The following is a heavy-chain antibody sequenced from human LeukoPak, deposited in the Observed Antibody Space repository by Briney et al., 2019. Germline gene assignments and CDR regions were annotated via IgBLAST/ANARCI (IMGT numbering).Heavy chain of an antibody. CDR3: ARDPTPSGELPTGAFDI. J-gene: IGHJ3*02. V-gene: IGHV3-21*01. Sequence: GGSLRLSCAASGFTFSSYSMNWVRQAPGKGLEWVSSISSSSSYIYYADSVKGRFTISRDNAKNSLYLQMNSLRAEDTAVYYCARDPTPSGELPTGAFDIWGQGTMVTVSS. CDR1: GFTFSSYS. D-gene: IGHD1-26*01. CDR2: ISSSSSYI.